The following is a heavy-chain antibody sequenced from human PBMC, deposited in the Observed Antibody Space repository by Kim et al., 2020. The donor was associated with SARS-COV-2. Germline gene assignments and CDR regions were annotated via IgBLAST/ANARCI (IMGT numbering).Heavy chain of an antibody. CDR3: TTPPYYDILTDDAFDI. CDR2: IKSKTDGGTT. J-gene: IGHJ3*02. CDR1: GFTFSNAW. V-gene: IGHV3-15*01. D-gene: IGHD3-9*01. Sequence: GGSLRLSCAASGFTFSNAWMSWVRQAPGKGLEWVGRIKSKTDGGTTDYAAPVKGRFTISRDDSKNTLYLQMNSLKTEDTAVYYCTTPPYYDILTDDAFDIWGQGTMVTVSS.